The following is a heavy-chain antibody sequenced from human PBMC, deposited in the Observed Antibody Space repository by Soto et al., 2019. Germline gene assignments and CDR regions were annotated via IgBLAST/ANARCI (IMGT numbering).Heavy chain of an antibody. CDR3: ARYKSNYYYGMDV. Sequence: PSETLSLTCTVSGGSISSGDYYWSWIRQPPGKGLEWIGYIYYSGSTYYNPSLKSRVTISVDTSKNQFSLKLSSMTAADTAVYYCARYKSNYYYGMDVWGQGTTVTVSS. J-gene: IGHJ6*02. V-gene: IGHV4-30-4*02. D-gene: IGHD1-20*01. CDR1: GGSISSGDYY. CDR2: IYYSGST.